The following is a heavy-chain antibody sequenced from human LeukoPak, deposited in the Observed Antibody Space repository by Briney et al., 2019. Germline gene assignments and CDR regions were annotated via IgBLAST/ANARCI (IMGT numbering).Heavy chain of an antibody. J-gene: IGHJ4*02. CDR3: ARGDTGSYYYFDY. D-gene: IGHD1-26*01. CDR2: IYYSGRT. V-gene: IGHV4-59*02. CDR1: GGSVSSYY. Sequence: SETLSLTCTVSGGSVSSYYWSWIRQPPGKGLEWIGYIYYSGRTNYNPSLKSRVTISVDTSKNQFSLKLSSVTAADTAVYYCARGDTGSYYYFDYWGQGTLVTVSS.